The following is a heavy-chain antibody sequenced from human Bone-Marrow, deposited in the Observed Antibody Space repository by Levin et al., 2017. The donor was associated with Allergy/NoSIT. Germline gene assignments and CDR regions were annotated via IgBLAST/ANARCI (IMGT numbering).Heavy chain of an antibody. CDR3: ASRIAVAGTVWFDP. J-gene: IGHJ5*02. D-gene: IGHD6-19*01. CDR1: GGSISSSNW. Sequence: NPSETLSLTCAVSGGSISSSNWWSWVRQPPGKGLEWIGEIYHSGSTNYNPSLKSRVTISVDKSKNQFSLKLSSVTAADTAVYYCASRIAVAGTVWFDPWGQGTLVTVSS. V-gene: IGHV4-4*02. CDR2: IYHSGST.